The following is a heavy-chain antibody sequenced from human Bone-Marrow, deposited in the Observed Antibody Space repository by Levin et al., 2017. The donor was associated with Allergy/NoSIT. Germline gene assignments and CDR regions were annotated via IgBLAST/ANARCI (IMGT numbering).Heavy chain of an antibody. D-gene: IGHD2-2*01. CDR3: ARDSCSRASCADLDY. Sequence: PGESLKISCVASGFTFSTYEMNWVRQAPGKGLEWVSYITYTSTTIYYADSVKGRFTISRDNAKNSLYLQMNSLRVDDSAVYYCARDSCSRASCADLDYWGQGTLVTVSS. J-gene: IGHJ4*02. CDR2: ITYTSTTI. V-gene: IGHV3-48*03. CDR1: GFTFSTYE.